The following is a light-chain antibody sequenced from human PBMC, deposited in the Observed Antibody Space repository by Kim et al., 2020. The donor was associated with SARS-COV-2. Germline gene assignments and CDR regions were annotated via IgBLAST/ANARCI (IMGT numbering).Light chain of an antibody. CDR1: QSVSST. V-gene: IGKV3-15*01. Sequence: SVSPGEGATLSCRARQSVSSTLTWYQQKPGQAPRLLIYGASTRATDIPARFSGSGSGTEFTLTISSVQSEDCAVYYCQQYNDWPYTFGLGTKLEIK. CDR3: QQYNDWPYT. CDR2: GAS. J-gene: IGKJ2*01.